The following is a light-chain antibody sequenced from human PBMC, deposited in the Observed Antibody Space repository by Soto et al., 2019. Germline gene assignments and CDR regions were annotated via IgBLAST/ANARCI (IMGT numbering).Light chain of an antibody. Sequence: QSALTQPASVSGSPGQSITISCTGTSSDVGGYNYVSWYQQHPGKAPKLMIYDVSNRPSGVSNRFSGSKSGNTASLTISGHQAEDAADYYCSSYTSSSTVVFGGGTKLTVL. CDR3: SSYTSSSTVV. CDR1: SSDVGGYNY. V-gene: IGLV2-14*01. CDR2: DVS. J-gene: IGLJ2*01.